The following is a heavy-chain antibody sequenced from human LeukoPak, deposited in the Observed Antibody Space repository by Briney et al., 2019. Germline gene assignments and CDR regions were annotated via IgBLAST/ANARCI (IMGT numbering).Heavy chain of an antibody. CDR2: ISSSGSTI. CDR1: GFTFSDYY. CDR3: ARDVDTAMVIWFDP. J-gene: IGHJ5*02. D-gene: IGHD5-18*01. V-gene: IGHV3-11*04. Sequence: GGSLRLSCAASGFTFSDYYMSWIRQAPGKGLEWVSYISSSGSTIYYADSVQGRFTISRDNAKNSLYLQMNSLRAEDTAVYYCARDVDTAMVIWFDPWGQGTLVTVSS.